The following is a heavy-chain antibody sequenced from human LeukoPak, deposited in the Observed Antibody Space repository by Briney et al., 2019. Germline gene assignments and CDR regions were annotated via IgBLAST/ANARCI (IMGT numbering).Heavy chain of an antibody. J-gene: IGHJ5*02. Sequence: GGALRLSCAASGFTFSSYSMNWVRQAPGKGLEWVSSITSSSSYIYYADPVKGRFTISRENAKNPLYLQMNSLSAEDTAVYYCAREMLAAVAAQSWGQGTLVTVSS. CDR1: GFTFSSYS. D-gene: IGHD6-19*01. CDR3: AREMLAAVAAQS. CDR2: ITSSSSYI. V-gene: IGHV3-21*06.